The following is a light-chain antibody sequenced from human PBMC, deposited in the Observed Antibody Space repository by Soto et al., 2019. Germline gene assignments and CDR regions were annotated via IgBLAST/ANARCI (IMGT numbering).Light chain of an antibody. Sequence: QSVLTQPPSASGTPGQRVTISCSGSSSNIGSNTVNWYQQLPGTAPKLLIYSNNQRPSGVPDRFSGSKSGTSASLAISGLQSEDEAEYYCAAWDDSLNGYVFGTGTKVTDL. CDR3: AAWDDSLNGYV. J-gene: IGLJ1*01. CDR2: SNN. V-gene: IGLV1-44*01. CDR1: SSNIGSNT.